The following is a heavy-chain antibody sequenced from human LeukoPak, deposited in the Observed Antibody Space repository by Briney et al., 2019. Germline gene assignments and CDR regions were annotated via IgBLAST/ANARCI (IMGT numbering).Heavy chain of an antibody. Sequence: ASVKVSCKASGYTFTTYGISWVRQAPGQGFEWMGWISAYSANTNNIQRLHGRVTISTDTSTSTDYMEMRSLRSDDTGVYYCARVLPRLSWGEFDYWGQGTLVTVSS. V-gene: IGHV1-18*01. J-gene: IGHJ4*02. D-gene: IGHD3-16*01. CDR3: ARVLPRLSWGEFDY. CDR2: ISAYSANT. CDR1: GYTFTTYG.